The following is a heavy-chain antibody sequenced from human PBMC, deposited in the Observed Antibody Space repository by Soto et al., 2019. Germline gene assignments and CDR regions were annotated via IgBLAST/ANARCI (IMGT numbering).Heavy chain of an antibody. J-gene: IGHJ6*02. Sequence: GESLKISCKVSGYSFTSYWIGWVRQMPGKGLEWMGIIYPGDSDTRYSPSFQGQVTISADKSISTAYLQWSSLKASDTAMYYCARNYYDSSGYYPFYYYGMDVWGQGTTVTVSS. CDR2: IYPGDSDT. V-gene: IGHV5-51*01. CDR3: ARNYYDSSGYYPFYYYGMDV. D-gene: IGHD3-22*01. CDR1: GYSFTSYW.